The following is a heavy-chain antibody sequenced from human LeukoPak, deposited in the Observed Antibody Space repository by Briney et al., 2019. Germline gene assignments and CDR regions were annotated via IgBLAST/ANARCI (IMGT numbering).Heavy chain of an antibody. J-gene: IGHJ4*02. D-gene: IGHD3-3*01. CDR3: ARDRVQGYYDFWSGYYTTPLYFDY. CDR1: GGSFGGYY. CDR2: INHSGST. Sequence: SETLSLTCAVYGGSFGGYYWSWIRQPPGKGLEWIGEINHSGSTNYNPSLKSRVTISVDTSKNQFSLKLSSVTAADTAVYYCARDRVQGYYDFWSGYYTTPLYFDYWGQGTLVTVSS. V-gene: IGHV4-34*01.